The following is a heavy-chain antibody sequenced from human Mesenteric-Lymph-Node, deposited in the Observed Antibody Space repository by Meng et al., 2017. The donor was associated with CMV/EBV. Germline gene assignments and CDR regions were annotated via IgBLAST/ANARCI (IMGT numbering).Heavy chain of an antibody. D-gene: IGHD3-10*01. CDR1: GFTFSNSW. CDR2: ISGDGTST. J-gene: IGHJ4*02. V-gene: IGHV3-74*01. Sequence: GESLKISCAASGFTFSNSWMHWVRQAPGKGLVWVSRISGDGTSTSYADSVKGRFTISRENAKNTLYLEMNSLRADDTAVYYCARGAAGDYWGQGTLVTVSS. CDR3: ARGAAGDY.